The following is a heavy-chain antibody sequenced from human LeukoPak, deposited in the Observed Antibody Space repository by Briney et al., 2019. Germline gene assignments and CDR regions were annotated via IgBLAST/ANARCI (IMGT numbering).Heavy chain of an antibody. D-gene: IGHD2-2*01. V-gene: IGHV4-39*07. CDR3: ARHVFAGGYCSSTSCQTRAEYFQH. CDR2: IYYRGST. Sequence: PSETLSLTCTVSSGSITSNSYYWGWIRQPPGKGLEWIGIIYYRGSTYYNPSLKSRVAISVDTSKNQFSLKLSSLTAADTAVYYCARHVFAGGYCSSTSCQTRAEYFQHWGQGTLVTVSS. CDR1: SGSITSNSYY. J-gene: IGHJ1*01.